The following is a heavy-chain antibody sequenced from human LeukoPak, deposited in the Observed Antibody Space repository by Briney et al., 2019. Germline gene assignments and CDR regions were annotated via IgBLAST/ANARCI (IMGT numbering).Heavy chain of an antibody. V-gene: IGHV1-8*03. Sequence: ASVTVSCKASGYTFTSYDINWVRQASGQGLEWMGWMNPNSGNTDYAQKFQGRVTFTRDTSITTAYMELSNLRSEDTAVYYCARAPHRNLLLNYDYVFDYWGQGTQVTVSS. D-gene: IGHD3-16*01. CDR2: MNPNSGNT. CDR3: ARAPHRNLLLNYDYVFDY. CDR1: GYTFTSYD. J-gene: IGHJ4*02.